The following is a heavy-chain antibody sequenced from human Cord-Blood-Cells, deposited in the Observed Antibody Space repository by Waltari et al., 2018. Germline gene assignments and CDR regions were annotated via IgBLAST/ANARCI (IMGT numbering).Heavy chain of an antibody. Sequence: QVQLQQWGAGLLKPSETLSPTCAVYGGSFSVYYWSWIRQPPGKGLEWIGEINHSGSTNYNPSLKSRVTISVDTSKNQFSLKLSSVTAADTAVYYCASSSGIAAADAFDIWGQGTMVTVSS. CDR3: ASSSGIAAADAFDI. D-gene: IGHD6-13*01. CDR1: GGSFSVYY. CDR2: INHSGST. V-gene: IGHV4-34*01. J-gene: IGHJ3*02.